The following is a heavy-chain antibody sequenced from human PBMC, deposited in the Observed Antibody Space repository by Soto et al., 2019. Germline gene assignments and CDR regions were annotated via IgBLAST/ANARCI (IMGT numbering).Heavy chain of an antibody. V-gene: IGHV4-34*01. D-gene: IGHD4-17*01. Sequence: SETLSLTCAVYGGSFSGYYWTWIRQPPGTGLEWIGEINHSGSTNYNPSLKSRVTISVDTSKNQFSLKLTSVTAADTAVYYCARVYGDCFDYWGQGTLVTVSS. J-gene: IGHJ4*02. CDR3: ARVYGDCFDY. CDR2: INHSGST. CDR1: GGSFSGYY.